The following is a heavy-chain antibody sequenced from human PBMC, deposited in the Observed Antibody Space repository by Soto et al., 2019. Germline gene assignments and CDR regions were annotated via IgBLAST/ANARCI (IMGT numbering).Heavy chain of an antibody. V-gene: IGHV3-23*01. J-gene: IGHJ4*02. D-gene: IGHD1-1*01. CDR3: ARSSGDTWEQYYFDY. Sequence: EVQLLESWGGLVLPGGSLRLSCAASGFIFSDYSMSWVRRAPGKGLERVAGISGRGGSTDYADSVQGRFTISRDSSRNTLFLQMNSLRAEDTDLYFCARSSGDTWEQYYFDYWGQGTLVPVSS. CDR1: GFIFSDYS. CDR2: ISGRGGST.